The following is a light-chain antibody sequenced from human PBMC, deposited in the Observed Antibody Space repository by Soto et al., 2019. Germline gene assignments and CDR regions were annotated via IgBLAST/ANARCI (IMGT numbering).Light chain of an antibody. Sequence: EFVLTQSPATLSLSPGERATLSCRASQSVSSYLAWYQQKPGQAPRLLIYDASNRATGIPARFSGSGSGTGFTLTISSLEPEDFAVYYCQQRSNWPAWTFGQGTKVDIK. J-gene: IGKJ1*01. CDR1: QSVSSY. V-gene: IGKV3-11*01. CDR2: DAS. CDR3: QQRSNWPAWT.